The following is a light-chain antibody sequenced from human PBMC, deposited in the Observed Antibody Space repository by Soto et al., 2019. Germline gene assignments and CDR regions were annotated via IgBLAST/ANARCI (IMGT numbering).Light chain of an antibody. CDR2: WAS. J-gene: IGKJ4*02. CDR1: QSVLYSSNNKNY. Sequence: DIVMTQSPDSLAVSLGERATINCKSSQSVLYSSNNKNYLAWYQQKPGQPPKLLIYWASTRESGVPDRFSGSGSGTDFTLTISSLQAEDVAVYYCQQYYRTPPWFGGGTKVEIK. V-gene: IGKV4-1*01. CDR3: QQYYRTPPW.